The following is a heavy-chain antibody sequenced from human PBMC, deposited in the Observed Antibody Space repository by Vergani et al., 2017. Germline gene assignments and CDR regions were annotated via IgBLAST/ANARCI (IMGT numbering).Heavy chain of an antibody. CDR3: ATMTYSGSYYGDYYYYYGMDV. Sequence: QVQLQESGPGLVKPSETLSLTCTVSGGSISSYYWSWIRRPAGKGLEWIGRIYTSGSTNYNPSLKSRVTMSVDTSKNQFSLKLSSVTAADTAVYYCATMTYSGSYYGDYYYYYGMDVWGQGTTVTVSS. J-gene: IGHJ6*02. V-gene: IGHV4-4*07. D-gene: IGHD1-26*01. CDR2: IYTSGST. CDR1: GGSISSYY.